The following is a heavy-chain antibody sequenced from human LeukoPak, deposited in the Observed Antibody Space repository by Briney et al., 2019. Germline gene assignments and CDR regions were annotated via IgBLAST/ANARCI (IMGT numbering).Heavy chain of an antibody. CDR1: GGSISSYY. V-gene: IGHV4-59*01. D-gene: IGHD4-17*01. J-gene: IGHJ4*02. CDR3: ARFDDFGDRFDY. CDR2: IYYSGSS. Sequence: SETLSLTCTVSGGSISSYYWSWIRQPPGKGLEWIEYIYYSGSSTYNPSLKSRVTISLDTSKSQFSLKLNSLTAADTAVYYCARFDDFGDRFDYWGQGTLVTVSS.